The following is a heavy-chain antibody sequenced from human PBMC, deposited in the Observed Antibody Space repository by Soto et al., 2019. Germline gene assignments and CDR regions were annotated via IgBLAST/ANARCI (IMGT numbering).Heavy chain of an antibody. V-gene: IGHV1-69*05. D-gene: IGHD6-13*01. CDR2: IIPIFGTA. Sequence: SVKVSCKASGYTFTSYAMNWVRQAPGQGLEWMGGIIPIFGTANYAQKFQGRVTMTRDTSTSTVYMELSSLRSEDTAVYYCARARYSSSWYGGFDYWGQGTLVTVSS. CDR3: ARARYSSSWYGGFDY. J-gene: IGHJ4*02. CDR1: GYTFTSYA.